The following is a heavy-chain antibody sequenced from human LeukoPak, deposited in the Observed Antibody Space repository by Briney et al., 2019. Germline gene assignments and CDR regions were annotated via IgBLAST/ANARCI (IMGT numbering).Heavy chain of an antibody. J-gene: IGHJ1*01. CDR1: GFTFSSYA. V-gene: IGHV3-23*01. CDR2: ISGSGGST. D-gene: IGHD6-13*01. Sequence: GGCLRLSCAASGFTFSSYAMSWVRQAPGKGLEWVSAISGSGGSTYYADSVKGRFTISRDNSKNTLYLQMNSLRAEDTAVYYCAKDTGIAAAGTKYFQHWGQGTLVTVSS. CDR3: AKDTGIAAAGTKYFQH.